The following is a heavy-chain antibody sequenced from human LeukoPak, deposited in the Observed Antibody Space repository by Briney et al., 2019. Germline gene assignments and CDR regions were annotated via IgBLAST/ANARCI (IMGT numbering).Heavy chain of an antibody. CDR1: GLIFSSYS. J-gene: IGHJ4*02. Sequence: GGSLRLSCAASGLIFSSYSMNWVRQALGKGLEWVSGISGSGGNTYYADSVKGRFTISRDNSKNTLYLQMNSLRAEDTAVYYCAKDLTYSGSSFDYWGQGTLVIVSS. CDR3: AKDLTYSGSSFDY. D-gene: IGHD1-26*01. CDR2: ISGSGGNT. V-gene: IGHV3-23*01.